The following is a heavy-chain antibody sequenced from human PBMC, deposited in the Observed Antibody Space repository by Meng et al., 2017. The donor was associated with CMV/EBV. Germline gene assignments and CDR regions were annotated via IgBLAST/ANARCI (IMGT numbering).Heavy chain of an antibody. CDR2: IYPNSGGT. J-gene: IGHJ4*02. V-gene: IGHV1-2*02. Sequence: QGQLVPHGAEGKSPGASVKVSCQTSGYRFSDHYMHWVRQAPGQGLEWMGWIYPNSGGTHYAQKFQDRVTMTRDTSISTVYMELSRLTSDDTAVYYCVRDHNWGPDYWGQGTLVTVSS. D-gene: IGHD1-1*01. CDR3: VRDHNWGPDY. CDR1: GYRFSDHY.